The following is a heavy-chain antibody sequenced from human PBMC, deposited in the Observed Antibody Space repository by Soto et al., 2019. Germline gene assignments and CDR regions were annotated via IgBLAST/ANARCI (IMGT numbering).Heavy chain of an antibody. CDR2: FDPEDGET. V-gene: IGHV1-24*01. Sequence: GASVKVSCKVSGYTLTELSMHWVRQAPGKGLEWMGGFDPEDGETIYAQKFQGRVTMTEDTPTDTAYMELSSLRSEDTAVYYCATAAIRYYYYYMDVWGKGTTVTVSS. CDR3: ATAAIRYYYYYMDV. D-gene: IGHD2-2*01. J-gene: IGHJ6*03. CDR1: GYTLTELS.